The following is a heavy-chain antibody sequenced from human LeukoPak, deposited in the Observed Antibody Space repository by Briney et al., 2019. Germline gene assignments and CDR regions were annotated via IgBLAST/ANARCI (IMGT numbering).Heavy chain of an antibody. J-gene: IGHJ4*02. V-gene: IGHV1-8*03. D-gene: IGHD3-3*01. Sequence: ASVKVSCKASRYTFTNYDINWVRQATGQGLEWVGWINPSSGNTGYAQNFQGRVTVTRNTSITTAYMELSSLRSEDTAVYYCALNTRNYDFWSGDWGQGTLVTVSS. CDR2: INPSSGNT. CDR3: ALNTRNYDFWSGD. CDR1: RYTFTNYD.